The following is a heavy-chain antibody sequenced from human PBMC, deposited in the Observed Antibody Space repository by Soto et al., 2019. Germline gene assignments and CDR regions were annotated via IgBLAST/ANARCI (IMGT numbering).Heavy chain of an antibody. V-gene: IGHV3-30*18. CDR1: GFTFSSYG. CDR3: AKVGDYYGFQGPFDP. D-gene: IGHD3-10*01. Sequence: GGSLRLSCAASGFTFSSYGMHWVRQAPGKGLEWVAVISYDGSNKYYADSVKGRFTISRDNSKNTLYLQMNSLRAEDTAVYYCAKVGDYYGFQGPFDPWGQGTLVTVSS. J-gene: IGHJ5*02. CDR2: ISYDGSNK.